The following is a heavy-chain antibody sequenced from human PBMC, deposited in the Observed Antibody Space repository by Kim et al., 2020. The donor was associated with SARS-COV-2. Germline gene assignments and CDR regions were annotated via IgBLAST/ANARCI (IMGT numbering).Heavy chain of an antibody. Sequence: SVKGRFPISRDNSKNTLYLQMNRLRPEDTAVYYCARGGDSSSWLNWFDPWGQGTLVTVSS. V-gene: IGHV3-30*01. CDR3: ARGGDSSSWLNWFDP. D-gene: IGHD6-13*01. J-gene: IGHJ5*02.